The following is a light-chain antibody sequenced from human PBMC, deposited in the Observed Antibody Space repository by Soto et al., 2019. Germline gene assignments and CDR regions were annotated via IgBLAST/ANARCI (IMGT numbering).Light chain of an antibody. J-gene: IGKJ1*01. CDR3: QQYNSYWT. V-gene: IGKV1D-16*01. CDR1: EDISTW. CDR2: AAS. Sequence: DIQMTQSPSSVSASVGDRFTITFRSSEDISTWLAWYQQKPGKAPKLLIYAASSLQSGVPSGFSGSGSGTDFTLTISSLQPEDFATYYCQQYNSYWTFGQGTKVDIK.